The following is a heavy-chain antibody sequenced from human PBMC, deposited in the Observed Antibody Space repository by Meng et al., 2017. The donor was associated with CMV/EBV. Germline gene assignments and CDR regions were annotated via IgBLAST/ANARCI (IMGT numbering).Heavy chain of an antibody. Sequence: GGSLRLSCAASGFTFSSYGMHWVRQAPGKGLEWVAFIRYDGSNKYYADSVKGRFTISRDNSKNTLYLQMNSLRAEDTAVYYCAKEIVGATIYYYYGMDVWGQGTTVTVS. CDR1: GFTFSSYG. CDR3: AKEIVGATIYYYYGMDV. V-gene: IGHV3-30*02. D-gene: IGHD1-26*01. J-gene: IGHJ6*02. CDR2: IRYDGSNK.